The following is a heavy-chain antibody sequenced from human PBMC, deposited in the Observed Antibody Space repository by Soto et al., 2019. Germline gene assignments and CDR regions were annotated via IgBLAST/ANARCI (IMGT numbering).Heavy chain of an antibody. CDR2: IVVGSGNT. CDR1: GFTFTSSA. D-gene: IGHD6-19*01. J-gene: IGHJ6*02. Sequence: SVQVSCKASGFTFTSSAVQWVRQARGQRLEWIGWIVVGSGNTNYAQKFQERVTITRDMSTSTAYMELSSLRSEDTAVYYCAAGHLAVAGGVSIENYYGMDVWGQGTSVTDSS. CDR3: AAGHLAVAGGVSIENYYGMDV. V-gene: IGHV1-58*01.